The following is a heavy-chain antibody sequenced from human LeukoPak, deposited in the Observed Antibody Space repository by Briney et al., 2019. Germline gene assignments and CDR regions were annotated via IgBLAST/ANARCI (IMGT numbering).Heavy chain of an antibody. V-gene: IGHV4-4*07. Sequence: TSETLSLTCTVSGGSISSYYWSWIRQPAGKGLEWIGRIYTSGSTNYNPSLKSRVTISVDTSKNQFSLKLSSVTAADTAVYYCARVPGYCSGGSCYYYYGMDVWGQGTTVTVSS. CDR2: IYTSGST. D-gene: IGHD2-15*01. CDR1: GGSISSYY. CDR3: ARVPGYCSGGSCYYYYGMDV. J-gene: IGHJ6*02.